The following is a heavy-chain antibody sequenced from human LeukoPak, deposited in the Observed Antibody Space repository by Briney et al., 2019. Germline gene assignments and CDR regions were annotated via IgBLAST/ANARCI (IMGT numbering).Heavy chain of an antibody. J-gene: IGHJ5*02. D-gene: IGHD6-13*01. CDR2: INPNNGGT. Sequence: ASVKVSCKSSGYTFNGYYMHWVRQAPGQGLEWMGWINPNNGGTKYAQNFQGRVTMTRDTSISTAYMELDRLRSDDTAVYSCARDGFLMSYSINWFDPWGQGTLVTVSS. CDR1: GYTFNGYY. CDR3: ARDGFLMSYSINWFDP. V-gene: IGHV1-2*02.